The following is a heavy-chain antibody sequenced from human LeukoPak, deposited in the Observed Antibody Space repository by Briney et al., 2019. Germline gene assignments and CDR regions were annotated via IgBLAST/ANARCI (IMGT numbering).Heavy chain of an antibody. Sequence: PSETLSLTCTVSGGSISSGSYYWSWIRQPAGKGLEWIARIYTSGSTNYNPSLKSRVTISVDTSKNQFSLKLSSVTAADTAVYYCARVRLIVVVPAAIKYNDAFDIWGQGTMVTVSS. V-gene: IGHV4-61*02. D-gene: IGHD2-2*02. J-gene: IGHJ3*02. CDR1: GGSISSGSYY. CDR2: IYTSGST. CDR3: ARVRLIVVVPAAIKYNDAFDI.